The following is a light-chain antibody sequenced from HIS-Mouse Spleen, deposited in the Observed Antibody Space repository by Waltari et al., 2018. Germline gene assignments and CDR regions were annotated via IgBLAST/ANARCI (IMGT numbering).Light chain of an antibody. CDR2: EGS. CDR1: SSDVGIYNL. CDR3: CSYAGSSTWV. Sequence: QSALPQPPSVSGSPGQSITNSRTGTSSDVGIYNLVSWYQQHPGIAPKPMTYEGSKRPSGVSNRFSGSKSGNTASLTISGLQAEDEADYYCCSYAGSSTWVFGGGTKLTVL. J-gene: IGLJ3*02. V-gene: IGLV2-23*01.